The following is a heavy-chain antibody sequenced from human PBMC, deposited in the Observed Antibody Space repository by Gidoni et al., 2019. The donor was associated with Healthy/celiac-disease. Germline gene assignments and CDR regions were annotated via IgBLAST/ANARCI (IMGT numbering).Heavy chain of an antibody. CDR3: ARGYCSGGSCTYYYYGMDV. J-gene: IGHJ6*02. V-gene: IGHV3-33*01. CDR2: IWYDGSNK. D-gene: IGHD2-15*01. CDR1: GFTFSSYG. Sequence: QVQLVESGGGVVQPGRSLRLSCAASGFTFSSYGMHWVRQAPGKGLEWVAVIWYDGSNKYYADSVKGRFTISRDNSKNTLYLQMNSLRAEDTAVYYCARGYCSGGSCTYYYYGMDVWGQGTTVTVSS.